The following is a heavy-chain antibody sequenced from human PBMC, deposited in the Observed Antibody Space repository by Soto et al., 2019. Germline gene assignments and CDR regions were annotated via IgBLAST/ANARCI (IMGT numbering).Heavy chain of an antibody. V-gene: IGHV1-18*01. Sequence: QVQLVQSGAEVKKPGASVNVSCRASGYTFTSYGISWVRQAPGQGLEWMGWISAYNGNTNYAQKLQGRVTMTTDTSTSTAYMELRSLRSDDTAVYYCARGLNYDFWSGDYYYYGMDVWGQGTTVTVSS. CDR2: ISAYNGNT. D-gene: IGHD3-3*01. J-gene: IGHJ6*02. CDR3: ARGLNYDFWSGDYYYYGMDV. CDR1: GYTFTSYG.